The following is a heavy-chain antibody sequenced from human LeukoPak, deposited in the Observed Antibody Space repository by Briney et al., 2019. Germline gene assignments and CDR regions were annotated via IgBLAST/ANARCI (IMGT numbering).Heavy chain of an antibody. CDR3: ARPGGYCSGGSCDDYGAFDI. D-gene: IGHD2-15*01. Sequence: SETLSLTCTVSGGSISSSSYYWGWIRQPPGKGLEWIGSIYYSGSTYYNPSLKSRVTISVDTSKNQFSLKLGSVTAADTAVYYCARPGGYCSGGSCDDYGAFDIWGQGTMVTVSS. CDR1: GGSISSSSYY. CDR2: IYYSGST. V-gene: IGHV4-39*01. J-gene: IGHJ3*02.